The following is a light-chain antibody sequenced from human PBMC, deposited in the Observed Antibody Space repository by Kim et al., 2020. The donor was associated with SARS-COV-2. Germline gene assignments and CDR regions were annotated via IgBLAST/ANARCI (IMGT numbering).Light chain of an antibody. V-gene: IGKV3-20*01. CDR2: SAS. J-gene: IGKJ1*01. CDR3: QHYGSSSGT. Sequence: SPASKTALSCRASQRITRNYLAWYQQKGGQAPRLLIHSASSRATGIPDRISGSGSGTDFTLTISRLEPEDFAVYYCQHYGSSSGTFGPGTKVDIK. CDR1: QRITRNY.